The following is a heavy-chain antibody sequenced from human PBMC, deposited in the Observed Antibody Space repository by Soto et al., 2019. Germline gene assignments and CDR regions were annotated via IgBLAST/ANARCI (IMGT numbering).Heavy chain of an antibody. Sequence: EVQLVESGGGLVQPGGSLRLSCAASGFTFSRYWMNWVRQAPGKGLEWVANIKQDGSEKYYEDSVTGRFTISRDNAKNSLFLQMSSLRAEDTAVYYCARNLGYCNSTNCYTVLDYWGQGPLVTVSS. D-gene: IGHD2-2*02. V-gene: IGHV3-7*04. J-gene: IGHJ4*02. CDR2: IKQDGSEK. CDR3: ARNLGYCNSTNCYTVLDY. CDR1: GFTFSRYW.